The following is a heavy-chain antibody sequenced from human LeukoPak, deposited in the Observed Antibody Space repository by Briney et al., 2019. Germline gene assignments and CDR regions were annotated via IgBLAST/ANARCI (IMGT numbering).Heavy chain of an antibody. CDR1: GFTFSSYG. J-gene: IGHJ4*02. D-gene: IGHD3-22*01. V-gene: IGHV3-30*02. CDR3: ARAYYYDSSGYPFDY. CDR2: IRYDGRNK. Sequence: PGGSLRLSCAASGFTFSSYGMHWVRQAPGKGLEWVAFIRYDGRNKYSADSVKGRITISRDNSNNTLYLQMNSLRAEDTAVYYCARAYYYDSSGYPFDYWGQGTLVTVSS.